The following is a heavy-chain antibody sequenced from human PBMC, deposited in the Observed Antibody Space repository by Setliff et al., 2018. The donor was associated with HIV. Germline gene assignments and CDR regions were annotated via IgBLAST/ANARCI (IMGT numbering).Heavy chain of an antibody. CDR3: ARLRGDYYYFDY. V-gene: IGHV4-39*01. D-gene: IGHD4-17*01. CDR1: GGSISSSSYY. Sequence: PSETLSLTCTVSGGSISSSSYYWGWIRQPPGKGLEWIGSIYYSGSTYYNPSLKSRVTISVDTSKNQFPLKLSSVTAADTAVYYCARLRGDYYYFDYWGQGTLVTVSS. J-gene: IGHJ4*02. CDR2: IYYSGST.